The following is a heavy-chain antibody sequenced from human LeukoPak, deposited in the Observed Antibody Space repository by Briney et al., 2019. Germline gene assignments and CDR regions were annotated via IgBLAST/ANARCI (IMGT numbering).Heavy chain of an antibody. V-gene: IGHV3-74*03. Sequence: GGSLRLSCAASGFTFNTYWIHWVRQVPGKGLVWVSRINGDGSSTAYADSVKGRFTISRDNAKNTLYLQMNSLRAEDTAVYYCAREKGSSNYGSWGQGTLVTVSS. CDR1: GFTFNTYW. CDR2: INGDGSST. CDR3: AREKGSSNYGS. J-gene: IGHJ5*02. D-gene: IGHD4-11*01.